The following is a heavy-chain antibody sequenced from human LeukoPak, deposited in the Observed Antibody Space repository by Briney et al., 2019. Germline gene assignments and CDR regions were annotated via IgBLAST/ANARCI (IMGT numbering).Heavy chain of an antibody. V-gene: IGHV3-66*01. J-gene: IGHJ3*02. D-gene: IGHD3-10*01. CDR3: ARSPGEVVNPEYAFDI. CDR2: IYVGGKT. Sequence: GGSLRLSCAASGFTVSSNFMNWVRQAPGKGLEWVSIIYVGGKTNYADSVKGRFTISRDNSKNTVYLHMNSLRADDTAVYYCARSPGEVVNPEYAFDIWGQGTMVTVSS. CDR1: GFTVSSNF.